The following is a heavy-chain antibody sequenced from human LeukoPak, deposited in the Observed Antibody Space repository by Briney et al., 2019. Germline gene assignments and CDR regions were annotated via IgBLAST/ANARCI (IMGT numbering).Heavy chain of an antibody. J-gene: IGHJ3*02. CDR2: INPGGSSI. CDR1: GFTFSSYW. Sequence: GRSLRLSCAASGFTFSSYWMHWVRQVPGKGLVWVARINPGGSSITYADSVKGRFTISRDNAKNTLYLQMDSLRAEDTGVYYCVREYSSSSGRAFDIWGQGTMVTVSP. V-gene: IGHV3-74*01. D-gene: IGHD6-6*01. CDR3: VREYSSSSGRAFDI.